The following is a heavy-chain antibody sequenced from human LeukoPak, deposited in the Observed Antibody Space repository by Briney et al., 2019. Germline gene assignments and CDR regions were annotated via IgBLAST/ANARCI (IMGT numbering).Heavy chain of an antibody. CDR3: ARPITGYYYYMDV. V-gene: IGHV3-21*01. Sequence: PSETLSLTCSISGYSISSGYFWGWVRQAPGKGLEWVSSISSSSSYIYYADSVKGRFTISRDNAKNSLYLQMNSLRAEDTAVYYCARPITGYYYYMDVWGKGTTVTVSS. CDR2: ISSSSSYI. J-gene: IGHJ6*03. CDR1: GYSISSGY.